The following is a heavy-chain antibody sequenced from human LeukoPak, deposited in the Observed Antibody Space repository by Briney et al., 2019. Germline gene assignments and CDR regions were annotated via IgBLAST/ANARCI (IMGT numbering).Heavy chain of an antibody. CDR2: ISGSGGST. D-gene: IGHD3-10*01. V-gene: IGHV3-23*01. J-gene: IGHJ4*02. CDR1: GFTFSSYA. Sequence: GGSLRLSCAASGFTFSSYAMSWVRQAPGQGRKGCSAISGSGGSTYYADSVKGRFTISRDNSKNTLYLQMNSLRAEDTAVYYCAKDPYGSGSYSYWGQGTLVTVSS. CDR3: AKDPYGSGSYSY.